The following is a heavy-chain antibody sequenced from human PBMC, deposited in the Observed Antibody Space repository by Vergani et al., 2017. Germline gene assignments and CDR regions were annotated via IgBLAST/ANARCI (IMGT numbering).Heavy chain of an antibody. D-gene: IGHD2-2*01. Sequence: QVQLVQSGAEVKKPGSSVKVSCKASGGTFSSYAISWVRQAPGQGLEWMGGIIPTFGKANYAKKFQGRVTITADESTSTAYMELSSLRSEDTAVYYCAREGVPAANWFDPWGQGTLVTVSS. J-gene: IGHJ5*02. CDR1: GGTFSSYA. CDR2: IIPTFGKA. V-gene: IGHV1-69*01. CDR3: AREGVPAANWFDP.